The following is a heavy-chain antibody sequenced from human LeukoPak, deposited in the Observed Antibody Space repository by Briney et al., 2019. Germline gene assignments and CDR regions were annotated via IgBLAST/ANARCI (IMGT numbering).Heavy chain of an antibody. V-gene: IGHV4-39*01. CDR2: IYYSGST. CDR1: GGSISSSSYY. D-gene: IGHD2-2*02. J-gene: IGHJ5*02. CDR3: ARSVVPAAICWFDP. Sequence: SETLSLTCTVSGGSISSSSYYWGWIRQPPGKGLEWIGSIYYSGSTNYNPSLQCRVTISVDMSKNQFSLKLSSVTAADTAVYYCARSVVPAAICWFDPWGQGTLVTVSS.